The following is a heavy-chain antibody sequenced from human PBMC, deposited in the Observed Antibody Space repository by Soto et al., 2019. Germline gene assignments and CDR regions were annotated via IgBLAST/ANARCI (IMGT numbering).Heavy chain of an antibody. CDR3: ARVFVYSSSQAWFDP. D-gene: IGHD6-13*01. CDR2: VNPNSGNT. CDR1: GYTFTSYD. V-gene: IGHV1-8*01. J-gene: IGHJ5*02. Sequence: ASVKVSCTASGYTFTSYDINWVRQATGQGLEWMGWVNPNSGNTGYAQKFQGRVTMTRNTSISTAYMELSSLRSEDTAVYYCARVFVYSSSQAWFDPWGQGTLVTVAS.